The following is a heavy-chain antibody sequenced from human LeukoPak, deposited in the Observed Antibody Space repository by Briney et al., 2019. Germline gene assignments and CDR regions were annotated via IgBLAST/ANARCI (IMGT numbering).Heavy chain of an antibody. J-gene: IGHJ6*03. Sequence: SETLSLTCTVSGGSISSGSYYWSWIRQPAGKGLEWIGRIYTSGSTNYNPSLKSRVTISVDTSKNQFSLKLSSVTAADTAVYYCARGVIAAAPRGGYYMDVWGKGTTVTISS. CDR1: GGSISSGSYY. D-gene: IGHD6-13*01. CDR3: ARGVIAAAPRGGYYMDV. V-gene: IGHV4-61*02. CDR2: IYTSGST.